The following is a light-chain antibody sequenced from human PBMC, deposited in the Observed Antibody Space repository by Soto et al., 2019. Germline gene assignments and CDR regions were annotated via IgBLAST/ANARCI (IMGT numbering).Light chain of an antibody. CDR3: QQYNSYSWT. CDR1: QSISSF. J-gene: IGKJ1*01. Sequence: DIQMTQSPSSLSASVGDRVTMTCRASQSISSFLNWYQQKPGKAPKLLIYAASTLQTGVPSRFSGSGSGTDFTLTISSLQPEDFASYNCQQYNSYSWTFGQGTKVDIK. CDR2: AAS. V-gene: IGKV1-39*01.